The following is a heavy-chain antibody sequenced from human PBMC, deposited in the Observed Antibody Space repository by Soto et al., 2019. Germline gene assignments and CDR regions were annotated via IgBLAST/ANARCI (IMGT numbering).Heavy chain of an antibody. Sequence: XGTLSLTFAVSGYSVSTGFNWSWIRQPPGKGLEWIGSIYHSGSTYYNLSLKSRVTISSDEAKNQISLKLSSVTAADTALYYCARDSGTGFYQLDSWGQGTLVTVSS. CDR1: GYSVSTGFN. J-gene: IGHJ4*02. V-gene: IGHV4-38-2*02. CDR2: IYHSGST. CDR3: ARDSGTGFYQLDS. D-gene: IGHD2-2*01.